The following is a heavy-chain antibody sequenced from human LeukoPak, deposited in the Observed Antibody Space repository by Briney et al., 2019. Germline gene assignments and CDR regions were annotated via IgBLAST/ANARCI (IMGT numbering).Heavy chain of an antibody. V-gene: IGHV1-69*13. Sequence: SVKVSCKASGGTFSSYAISWVRQAPGQGLEWMGGVIPIFGTANYAQKFQGRVTITADESTSTAYMELSSLRSEDTAAYYCARGATGTWHYYYMDVWGRGTTVTISS. J-gene: IGHJ6*03. D-gene: IGHD1-1*01. CDR2: VIPIFGTA. CDR3: ARGATGTWHYYYMDV. CDR1: GGTFSSYA.